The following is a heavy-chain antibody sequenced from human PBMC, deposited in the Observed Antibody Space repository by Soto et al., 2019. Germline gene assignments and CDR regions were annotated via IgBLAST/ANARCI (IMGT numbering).Heavy chain of an antibody. Sequence: GGSLRLSCAASGFTFSSYGMHWVRQAPGKGLEWVAVISYDGSNKYYADSVKGRFTISRDNSKNTLYLQMNSLRAEDTAVYYCAKDNWDPEDAFDIWGQGPIVTVSS. CDR3: AKDNWDPEDAFDI. V-gene: IGHV3-30*18. J-gene: IGHJ3*02. CDR2: ISYDGSNK. CDR1: GFTFSSYG. D-gene: IGHD1-26*01.